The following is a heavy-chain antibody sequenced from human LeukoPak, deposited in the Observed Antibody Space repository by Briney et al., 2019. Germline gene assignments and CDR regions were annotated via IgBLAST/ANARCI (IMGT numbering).Heavy chain of an antibody. V-gene: IGHV5-51*01. D-gene: IGHD3-22*01. CDR3: ARPNYYDSSGYYVVAFDI. CDR1: GYSFTSYW. J-gene: IGHJ3*02. CDR2: IYPGDSDT. Sequence: GESLKISCKGSGYSFTSYWIGWVRQMPGKGLEWMGIIYPGDSDTRYSPSFQGHVTISADKSISTAYLQWSSMKASDTAMYYCARPNYYDSSGYYVVAFDIWGQGTMVTVSS.